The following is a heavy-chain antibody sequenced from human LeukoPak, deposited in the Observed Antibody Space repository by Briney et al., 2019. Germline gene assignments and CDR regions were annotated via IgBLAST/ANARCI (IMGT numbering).Heavy chain of an antibody. J-gene: IGHJ4*02. CDR2: MYSSGST. CDR3: SRGGKATVVTM. Sequence: SEPLSLPCSVWGGPIKCYHGLGMREPAGGALEWIGRMYSSGSTNYNPPLKSRVSMSVDTSKKQFSMKLTAVTAADTAVYYGSRGGKATVVTMWGQGILVTVSS. CDR1: GGPIKCYH. D-gene: IGHD4-23*01. V-gene: IGHV4-4*07.